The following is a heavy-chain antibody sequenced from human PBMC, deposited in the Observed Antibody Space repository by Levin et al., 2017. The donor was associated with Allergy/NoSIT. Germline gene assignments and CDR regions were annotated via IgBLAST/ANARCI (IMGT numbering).Heavy chain of an antibody. CDR2: IYYSGSTY. CDR3: ARHDVGIYWFDY. V-gene: IGHV4-39*01. J-gene: IGHJ4*02. Sequence: SQTLSLTCTVSGGSISSSSYYWGWIRQPPGKGLEWIGSIYYSGSTYYYNPSLKSRVTISVDTSKNQFSLKPSSVTAADTAVYYCARHDVGIYWFDYWGQGTLVTVSS. D-gene: IGHD1-26*01. CDR1: GGSISSSSYY.